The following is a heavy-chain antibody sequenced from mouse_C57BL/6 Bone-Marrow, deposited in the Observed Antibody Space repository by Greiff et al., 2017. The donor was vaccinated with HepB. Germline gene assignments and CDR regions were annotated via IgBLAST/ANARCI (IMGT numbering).Heavy chain of an antibody. V-gene: IGHV1-55*01. Sequence: VKLQQPGAELVKPGASVKMSCKASGYTFTSYWITWVKQRPGQGLEWIGDIYPGSGSTNYNEKFKSKATLTVDTSSSTAYMQLSSLTSEDSAVYYCARIYYDYDSAWFAYWGQGTLVTVSA. D-gene: IGHD2-4*01. CDR2: IYPGSGST. J-gene: IGHJ3*01. CDR1: GYTFTSYW. CDR3: ARIYYDYDSAWFAY.